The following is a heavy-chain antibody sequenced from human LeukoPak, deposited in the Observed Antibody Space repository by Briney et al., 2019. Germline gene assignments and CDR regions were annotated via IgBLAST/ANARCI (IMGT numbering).Heavy chain of an antibody. Sequence: ASVKVSCKASGYTFTSYDINWVRQAPGKGLEWMGWMNPNSGNTGYAQKFQGRVTMTRNTSISTAYMELSSLRSEDTAVYYCARLTYYYGSGSFNLDYWGQGTLVTVSS. J-gene: IGHJ4*02. CDR2: MNPNSGNT. V-gene: IGHV1-8*01. CDR3: ARLTYYYGSGSFNLDY. D-gene: IGHD3-10*01. CDR1: GYTFTSYD.